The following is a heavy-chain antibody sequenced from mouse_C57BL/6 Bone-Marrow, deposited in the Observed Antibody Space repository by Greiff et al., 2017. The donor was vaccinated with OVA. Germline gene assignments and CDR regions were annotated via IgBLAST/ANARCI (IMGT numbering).Heavy chain of an antibody. V-gene: IGHV1-81*01. CDR3: ARCGSTFAY. CDR1: GYTFTSYG. J-gene: IGHJ3*01. Sequence: QVQLQQSGAELARPGASVKLSCKASGYTFTSYGISWVKQRTGQGLEWIGEIYPRSGTTYYNEKFKGKATLTADKSSSTAYLRLLSLTSEDSAVYCCARCGSTFAYWGQGTLVTVSA. D-gene: IGHD1-1*01. CDR2: IYPRSGTT.